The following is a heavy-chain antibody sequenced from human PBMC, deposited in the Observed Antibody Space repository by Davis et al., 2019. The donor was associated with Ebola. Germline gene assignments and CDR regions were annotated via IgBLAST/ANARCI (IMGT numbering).Heavy chain of an antibody. J-gene: IGHJ4*02. Sequence: MPGGSLRLSCAASGFTFSNAWMSWVRQAPGKGLEWIGEINHSGSTNYNPSLKSRVTISVDTSKNQFSLKLSSVTAADTAVYYCAKFRVLAARPVIWGQGTLVTVSS. V-gene: IGHV4-34*08. CDR2: INHSGST. CDR1: GFTFSNAW. D-gene: IGHD6-6*01. CDR3: AKFRVLAARPVI.